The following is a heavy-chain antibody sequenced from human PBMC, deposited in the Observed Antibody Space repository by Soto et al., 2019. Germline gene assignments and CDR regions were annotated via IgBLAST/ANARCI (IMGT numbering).Heavy chain of an antibody. V-gene: IGHV3-7*01. CDR2: IKEDGSSK. D-gene: IGHD2-8*01. J-gene: IGHJ5*02. Sequence: HPGGSLRLSCAASGINFNDYWMSWVRQAPGKGLEWVANIKEDGSSKYYVDSVKGRFTIPRDNARNTVYLQMNSLRVEDTAVYYCAREGMGFSNWFDPRGQGTLVTVSS. CDR1: GINFNDYW. CDR3: AREGMGFSNWFDP.